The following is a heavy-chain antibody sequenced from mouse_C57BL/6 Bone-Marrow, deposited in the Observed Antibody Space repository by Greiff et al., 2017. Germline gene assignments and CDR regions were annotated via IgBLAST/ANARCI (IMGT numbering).Heavy chain of an antibody. CDR1: GFSFNTYA. D-gene: IGHD1-1*01. J-gene: IGHJ2*01. CDR3: VGLHYYGSSYFDY. V-gene: IGHV10-1*01. CDR2: IRSKSNNYAT. Sequence: EVMLVESGGGLVQPKGSLKLSCAASGFSFNTYAMNWVRQAPGQGLEWVARIRSKSNNYATYYAESVKDRFTISRDDSESMLYLQMNNLKTEDTAMYYCVGLHYYGSSYFDYWGQGTTLTVSS.